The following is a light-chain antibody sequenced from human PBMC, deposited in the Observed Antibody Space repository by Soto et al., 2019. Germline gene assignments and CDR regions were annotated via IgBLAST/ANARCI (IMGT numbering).Light chain of an antibody. CDR3: MQTLQIPWT. Sequence: DIVMPQSPLSLPVTPGEPASISCRSSQSLLDANGYIYLDWYLQKPGQSPQLLIYLRSDRASGVPDRFNGSGSGTDFTLKISKVEAEDVGIYYCMQTLQIPWTFGQGTKVEIK. CDR1: QSLLDANGYIY. J-gene: IGKJ1*01. CDR2: LRS. V-gene: IGKV2-28*01.